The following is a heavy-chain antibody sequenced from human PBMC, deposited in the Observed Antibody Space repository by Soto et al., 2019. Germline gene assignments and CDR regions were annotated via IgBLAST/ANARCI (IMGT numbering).Heavy chain of an antibody. CDR3: AKDVGTTSPDAFDI. V-gene: IGHV3-23*01. CDR1: GFTFSSYA. D-gene: IGHD1-26*01. J-gene: IGHJ3*02. Sequence: GGSLRLSCAASGFTFSSYAMSWVRQAPGKGLEWVSGVRGNGGSTYYADSVKGRFTISRDNSRNTLYLQMNGLRAGDTAIYYCAKDVGTTSPDAFDIWGQGTMVTVSS. CDR2: VRGNGGST.